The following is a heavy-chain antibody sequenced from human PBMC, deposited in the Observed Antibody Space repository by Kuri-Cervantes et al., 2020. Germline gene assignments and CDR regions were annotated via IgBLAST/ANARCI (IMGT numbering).Heavy chain of an antibody. D-gene: IGHD2-15*01. CDR3: AALGYCSGGSCYGYYYYYYMDV. Sequence: GGSLRLSCAASGFTFSSYSMNWVRQAPGKGLEWVSSISSSSSYIYYADSVKGRFTISRDNSKNTLYLQMNSLRAEDTAVYYCAALGYCSGGSCYGYYYYYYMDVWGKGTTVTVYS. CDR1: GFTFSSYS. J-gene: IGHJ6*03. CDR2: ISSSSSYI. V-gene: IGHV3-21*01.